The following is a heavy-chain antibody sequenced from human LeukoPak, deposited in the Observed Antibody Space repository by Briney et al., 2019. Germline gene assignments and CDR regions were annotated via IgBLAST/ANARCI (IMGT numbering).Heavy chain of an antibody. Sequence: PGGSLRLSCAASGFTFSGYWMSWLRQAPGKGLEWVANIKQDGGEKYYVDSVKGRFTISRDNAKNSLYLQMNSLRAEDTAVYYCARDRGIGQADVWGKGTTVTVSS. V-gene: IGHV3-7*01. CDR2: IKQDGGEK. J-gene: IGHJ6*04. CDR3: ARDRGIGQADV. CDR1: GFTFSGYW.